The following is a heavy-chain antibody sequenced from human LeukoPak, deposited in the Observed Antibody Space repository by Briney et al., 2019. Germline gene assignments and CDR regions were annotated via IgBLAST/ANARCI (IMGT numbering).Heavy chain of an antibody. D-gene: IGHD2-21*01. V-gene: IGHV3-64*01. Sequence: GGSLRLSCTASGFTFSTYAMHWVRQAPGKGLEYVSAISSNGGSTNYANSVKGRFTISRDNSNNTLYLQMGSLRAEDMAVYYCARTPTGRYSDYWGQGTLVTVSS. CDR1: GFTFSTYA. CDR3: ARTPTGRYSDY. J-gene: IGHJ4*02. CDR2: ISSNGGST.